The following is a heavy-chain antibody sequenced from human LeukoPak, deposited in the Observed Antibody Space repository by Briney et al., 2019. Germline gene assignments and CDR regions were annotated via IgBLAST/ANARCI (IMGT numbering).Heavy chain of an antibody. J-gene: IGHJ4*02. Sequence: GGSLRLSCAASGFTFSNAWMSWVRQAPGKGLEWVGRIKSKTDGGTTDYAAPVKGRFTISRDDSKNTLYLQMNSLKTEDTAVYYCTTKIAVATEFDYWGQGTLVTVSS. V-gene: IGHV3-15*01. CDR1: GFTFSNAW. D-gene: IGHD6-19*01. CDR2: IKSKTDGGTT. CDR3: TTKIAVATEFDY.